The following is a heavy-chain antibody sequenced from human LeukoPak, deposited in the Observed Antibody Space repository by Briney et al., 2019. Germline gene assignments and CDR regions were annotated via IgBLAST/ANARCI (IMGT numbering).Heavy chain of an antibody. D-gene: IGHD3-3*01. CDR3: ARDPTIFGVAPARLDY. Sequence: ASVKVSCKASGYTFTSYAMHWVRQAPGQRLEWMGWINAGNGNTKCSQKFQGRVTITRDTSASTAYMELSSLRSEDTAVYYCARDPTIFGVAPARLDYWGQGTLVTVSS. CDR1: GYTFTSYA. V-gene: IGHV1-3*01. J-gene: IGHJ4*02. CDR2: INAGNGNT.